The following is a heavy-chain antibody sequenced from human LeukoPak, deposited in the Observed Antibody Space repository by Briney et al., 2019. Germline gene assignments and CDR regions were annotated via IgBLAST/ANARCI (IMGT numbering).Heavy chain of an antibody. V-gene: IGHV4-34*01. CDR1: GGSFSGYY. CDR3: ARSPSGSYQVDY. Sequence: SETLSLTCAVYGGSFSGYYWSWIRQPPGKGLEWIGEINHSGSTNYNPSLKSRVTISVDTSKNQFSLKLSSVTAADTAVYYCARSPSGSYQVDYWGQGTLVTVSS. D-gene: IGHD1-26*01. J-gene: IGHJ4*02. CDR2: INHSGST.